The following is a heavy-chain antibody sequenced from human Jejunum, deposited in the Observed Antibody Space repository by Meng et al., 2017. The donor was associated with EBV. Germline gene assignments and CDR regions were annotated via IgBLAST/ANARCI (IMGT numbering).Heavy chain of an antibody. D-gene: IGHD3/OR15-3a*01. CDR2: INPGNGET. Sequence: QVHLVHAGAEVKKPGASVKLACKASGYTFTNYPIHWVRQAPGQRPEWMGCINPGNGETEFSQKFQGRVTITRDTSATTAYMELTSLRSEDTAVYYCASRPGFNIGPFDYWGQGTLVTASS. J-gene: IGHJ4*02. CDR1: GYTFTNYP. CDR3: ASRPGFNIGPFDY. V-gene: IGHV1-3*01.